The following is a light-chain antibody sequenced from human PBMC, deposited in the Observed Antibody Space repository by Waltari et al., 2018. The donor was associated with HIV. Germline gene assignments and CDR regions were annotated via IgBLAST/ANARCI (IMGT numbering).Light chain of an antibody. J-gene: IGLJ2*01. Sequence: SYELTQPPSVSVSPGQTARNTCSGDELAKRYAYWYQQKPGQAPVVVIYKDNERPSGIPERFSGSTSGTTVTLTISGVQAEDEADYYCQSADSSGTYVVFGGGTKLTVL. CDR3: QSADSSGTYVV. V-gene: IGLV3-25*03. CDR1: ELAKRY. CDR2: KDN.